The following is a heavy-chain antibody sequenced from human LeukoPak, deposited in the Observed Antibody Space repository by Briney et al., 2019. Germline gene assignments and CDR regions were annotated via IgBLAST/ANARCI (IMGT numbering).Heavy chain of an antibody. Sequence: GASVKVSCKASGYTFTSYGISWVRQAPGQGLEWMGWISAYNGNTNYAQKLQGRVTMTTDTSTSTAYMELRSLRSDDTAVYYCARGPSDSGYSLAYYYYMDVWGKGTTVTISS. J-gene: IGHJ6*03. V-gene: IGHV1-18*01. CDR1: GYTFTSYG. CDR3: ARGPSDSGYSLAYYYYMDV. CDR2: ISAYNGNT. D-gene: IGHD3-22*01.